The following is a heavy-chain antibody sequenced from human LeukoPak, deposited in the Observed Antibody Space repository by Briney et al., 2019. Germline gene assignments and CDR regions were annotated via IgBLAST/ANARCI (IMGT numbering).Heavy chain of an antibody. J-gene: IGHJ4*02. D-gene: IGHD3-9*01. CDR1: GYTLTTYG. V-gene: IGHV1-18*01. CDR3: ARMILLLGDVLTVPPRGFDY. Sequence: ASVKVSCKASGYTLTTYGISWVRPAPGQGRDWLGWISVYNGNTNYAQKLQGRVTMTTDTSTSTAYMELRSLRSDDTAVYYCARMILLLGDVLTVPPRGFDYWGQGTLVTVSS. CDR2: ISVYNGNT.